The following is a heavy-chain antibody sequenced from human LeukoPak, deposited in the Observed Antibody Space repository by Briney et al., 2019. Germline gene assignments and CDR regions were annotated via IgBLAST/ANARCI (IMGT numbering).Heavy chain of an antibody. CDR3: AKDSSGYCSGGSCYGILDY. D-gene: IGHD2-15*01. J-gene: IGHJ4*02. CDR1: GFTFSSYG. V-gene: IGHV3-30*18. CDR2: ISYDGSNK. Sequence: GGSLRLSCAASGFTFSSYGMHWVRQAPGKGLEWVAVISYDGSNKYYADSVKGRFTISRDNSKNTLYLQMNSLRAEDTAVYYCAKDSSGYCSGGSCYGILDYWGQGTLVTASS.